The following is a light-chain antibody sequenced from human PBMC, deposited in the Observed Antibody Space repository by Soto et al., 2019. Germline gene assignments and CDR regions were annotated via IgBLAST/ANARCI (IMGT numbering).Light chain of an antibody. CDR2: EVT. Sequence: QSALTQPPSASGSPGQSVTVSCTGTSTDVGAYNYVSWYQQHPGKAPKLVIYEVTKRPSGVPDRFSGSKSDNTASLTVSGLQAEDEADYYCGSHAGNSNLMFGGGTKVTVL. CDR3: GSHAGNSNLM. CDR1: STDVGAYNY. V-gene: IGLV2-8*01. J-gene: IGLJ3*02.